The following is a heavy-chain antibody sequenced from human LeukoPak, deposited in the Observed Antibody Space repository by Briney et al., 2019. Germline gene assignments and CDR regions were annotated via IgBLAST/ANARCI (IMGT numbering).Heavy chain of an antibody. CDR3: ARGSGYGGNSALDY. V-gene: IGHV3-30-3*01. CDR1: GFTFSSYA. Sequence: GGSLRLSCAASGFTFSSYAMHWVRQAPGKGLEWVAVISYDGSNKYYADSVKGRFTISRDNSKNTLYLQMNSLRAEDTAVCYCARGSGYGGNSALDYWGQGTLVTVSS. J-gene: IGHJ4*02. CDR2: ISYDGSNK. D-gene: IGHD4-23*01.